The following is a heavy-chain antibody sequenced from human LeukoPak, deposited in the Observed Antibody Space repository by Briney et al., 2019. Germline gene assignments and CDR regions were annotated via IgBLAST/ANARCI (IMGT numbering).Heavy chain of an antibody. V-gene: IGHV3-21*01. D-gene: IGHD6-19*01. CDR3: AGSIAVAGTIDY. Sequence: GGSLRLSCAASRFTFRSFTMNWVRQAPGKGLGWVSSISSSTGYIYYADSVKGRFTISRDNAKNSVFLQMNSLRIEGTAVYYCAGSIAVAGTIDYWGQGTLVTVSS. J-gene: IGHJ4*02. CDR2: ISSSTGYI. CDR1: RFTFRSFT.